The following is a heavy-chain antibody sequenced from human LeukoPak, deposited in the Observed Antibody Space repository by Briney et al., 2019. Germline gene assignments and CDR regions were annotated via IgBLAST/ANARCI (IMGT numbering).Heavy chain of an antibody. V-gene: IGHV3-66*01. CDR2: IYSGGDT. D-gene: IGHD4-23*01. CDR3: ARYNFYGGTPFDC. CDR1: GITVSSNY. Sequence: GGSLRLSCAASGITVSSNYMSWVRQAPGKGLEWVSVIYSGGDTYYADSAKGRFTISKDNSKNTLFLQMNSLRAEDTAVYYCARYNFYGGTPFDCWGQGTLVTVSS. J-gene: IGHJ4*02.